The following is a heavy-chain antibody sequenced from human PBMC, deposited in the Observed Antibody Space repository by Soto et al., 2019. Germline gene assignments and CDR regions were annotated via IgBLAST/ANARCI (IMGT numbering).Heavy chain of an antibody. CDR1: GFTFSSYG. Sequence: GGSLRLSCAASGFTFSSYGMHWVRQAPGKGLEWVAVISYDGSNKYYADSVKGRFTISRDNSKNTLYLQMNSLRAEDTAVYYCAKTHYYYDSSGYFDYWGQGT. CDR3: AKTHYYYDSSGYFDY. V-gene: IGHV3-30*18. CDR2: ISYDGSNK. D-gene: IGHD3-22*01. J-gene: IGHJ4*02.